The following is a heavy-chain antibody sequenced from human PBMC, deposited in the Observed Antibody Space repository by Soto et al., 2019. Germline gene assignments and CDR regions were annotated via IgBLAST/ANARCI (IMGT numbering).Heavy chain of an antibody. CDR2: ISSSSSYI. D-gene: IGHD3-22*01. J-gene: IGHJ3*02. CDR1: GFTFSSYS. Sequence: EVQLVESGGGLVKPGGSLRLSCAASGFTFSSYSMNWVRQAPGKGLEWISSISSSSSYIYYADSVKGRFTISRDNGKTPLYLQMNSLRAEDTAVYYCARDSLYYDSSVSAFDIWGQGTMVTVAS. V-gene: IGHV3-21*01. CDR3: ARDSLYYDSSVSAFDI.